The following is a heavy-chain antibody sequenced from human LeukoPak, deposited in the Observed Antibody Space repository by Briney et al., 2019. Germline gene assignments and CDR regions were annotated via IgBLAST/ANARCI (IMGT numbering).Heavy chain of an antibody. D-gene: IGHD6-19*01. CDR1: GGSISSYC. CDR2: IYYSGST. J-gene: IGHJ4*02. CDR3: ARQQSQWPGRYFDY. Sequence: SETLSPTCTVSGGSISSYCWSWIRQPPGKGLEWIGYIYYSGSTNYNPSLKSRVTISVDTSKNQFSLKLSSVTAADTAVYYCARQQSQWPGRYFDYWGQGSLVTVSS. V-gene: IGHV4-59*08.